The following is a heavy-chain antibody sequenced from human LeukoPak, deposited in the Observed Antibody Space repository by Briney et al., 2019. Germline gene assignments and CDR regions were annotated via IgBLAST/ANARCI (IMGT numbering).Heavy chain of an antibody. D-gene: IGHD2-15*01. CDR3: ARAGYCSGGSCRYYYYGMDV. CDR1: GFTFSSYA. V-gene: IGHV3-30-3*01. CDR2: ISYDGSNK. Sequence: GRSLRLSCAASGFTFSSYAMHWVRQAPGKGLEWVAVISYDGSNKYYADSVKGRFTISRDNSKNTLYLQMNSLRAEDTAVYYCARAGYCSGGSCRYYYYGMDVWGQGTTVTVPS. J-gene: IGHJ6*02.